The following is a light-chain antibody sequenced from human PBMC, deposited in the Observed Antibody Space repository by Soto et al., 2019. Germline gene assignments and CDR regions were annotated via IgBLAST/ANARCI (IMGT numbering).Light chain of an antibody. J-gene: IGKJ5*01. Sequence: IQLAPTPTSLSASVGDRVTITCRASQSISIYLNWYQLKPGKAPNLLMYGASYLKSGVPTRFSGSGSGTDFTLTISSLQPEDFAIYYCQQTYTTPEITFGQGTRLETK. CDR3: QQTYTTPEIT. CDR2: GAS. CDR1: QSISIY. V-gene: IGKV1-39*01.